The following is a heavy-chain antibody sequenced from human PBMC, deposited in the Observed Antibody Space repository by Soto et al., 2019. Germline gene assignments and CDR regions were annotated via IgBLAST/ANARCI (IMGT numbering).Heavy chain of an antibody. V-gene: IGHV1-18*01. CDR2: ISAYNGNT. D-gene: IGHD5-18*01. Sequence: ASVKVSCKASGHTFTSYGISWVRQAPGQGLEWMGWISAYNGNTNYAQKLQGRVTMTTDTSTSTAYMELRSLRSDDTAVYYCASWGVTAMVFDYWGQGTLVIVSS. J-gene: IGHJ4*02. CDR1: GHTFTSYG. CDR3: ASWGVTAMVFDY.